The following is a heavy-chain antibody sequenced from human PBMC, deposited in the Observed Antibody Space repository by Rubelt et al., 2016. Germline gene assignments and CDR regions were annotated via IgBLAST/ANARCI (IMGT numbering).Heavy chain of an antibody. CDR1: GGSISSSSYY. J-gene: IGHJ3*02. CDR2: IYYSGST. D-gene: IGHD5-24*01. V-gene: IGHV4-39*01. CDR3: ARPDGDTPEVDAFDI. Sequence: QLQLQESGPGLVKPSETLSLTCTVSGGSISSSSYYWGWIRQPPGKGLEWIGSIYYSGSTYYNPSLKSRVTMSVDTSKNLFSLKLSSVTAADTAVYCCARPDGDTPEVDAFDIWGQGTMGTVSS.